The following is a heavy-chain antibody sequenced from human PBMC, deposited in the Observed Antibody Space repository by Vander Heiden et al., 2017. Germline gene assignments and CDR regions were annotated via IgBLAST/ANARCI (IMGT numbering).Heavy chain of an antibody. CDR3: ATYDESNGYFACDI. J-gene: IGHJ3*02. D-gene: IGHD3-22*01. V-gene: IGHV5-51*01. CDR2: IYPGDSDT. CDR1: GYCSSSTW. Sequence: DVQLVQSGAEVHKPGESRTISCKGSGYCSSSTWIAWVRQMPGKGLERMGIIYPGDSDTRNSTSLQGQVTMSVDKSISTAYLQWSSLKAADTAMYYCATYDESNGYFACDIWGQGTMVTVSS.